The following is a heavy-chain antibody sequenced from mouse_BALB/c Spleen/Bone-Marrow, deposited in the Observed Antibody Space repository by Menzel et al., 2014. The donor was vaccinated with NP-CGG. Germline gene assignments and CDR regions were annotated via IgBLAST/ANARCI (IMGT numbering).Heavy chain of an antibody. V-gene: IGHV5-12*02. CDR1: GFTFSDYY. CDR3: ARHLYGNYGAMDY. CDR2: ISNGGGST. J-gene: IGHJ4*01. Sequence: DVHLVESGGGLVQPGGSLKLSCATSGFTFSDYYMYWVRQTPEKRLEWVAYISNGGGSTYHPDTVKGRFTISRDNAKNTLYLQMSRLKSEDIAMYYCARHLYGNYGAMDYWGQGTSVTVPS. D-gene: IGHD2-1*01.